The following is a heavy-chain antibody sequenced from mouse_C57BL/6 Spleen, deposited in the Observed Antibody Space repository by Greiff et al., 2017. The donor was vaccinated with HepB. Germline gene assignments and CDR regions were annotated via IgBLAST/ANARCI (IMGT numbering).Heavy chain of an antibody. CDR3: ARDRYDYDSGAMDY. CDR2: ISYDGSN. V-gene: IGHV3-6*01. D-gene: IGHD2-4*01. J-gene: IGHJ4*01. CDR1: GYSITSGYY. Sequence: EVKLMESGPGLVKPSQSLSLTCSVTGYSITSGYYWNWIRQFPGNKLEWMGYISYDGSNNYNPSLKNRISITRDTSKNQFFLKLNSVTTEDTATYYCARDRYDYDSGAMDYWGQGTSVTVSS.